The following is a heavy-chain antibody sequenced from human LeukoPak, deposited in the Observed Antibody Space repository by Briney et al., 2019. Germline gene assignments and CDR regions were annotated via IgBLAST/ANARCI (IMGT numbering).Heavy chain of an antibody. CDR2: INPDGSDT. V-gene: IGHV3-74*01. D-gene: IGHD2-15*01. CDR3: AKDPVDATPIDY. CDR1: GFPFNDYW. Sequence: GGSLRLSCAASGFPFNDYWMHWVRQVPGKGLVWVSYINPDGSDTNYADSVKGRFTISRDNAKNRLYLQMSGLRAEDTAVYYCAKDPVDATPIDYWGQGTLVTVSS. J-gene: IGHJ4*02.